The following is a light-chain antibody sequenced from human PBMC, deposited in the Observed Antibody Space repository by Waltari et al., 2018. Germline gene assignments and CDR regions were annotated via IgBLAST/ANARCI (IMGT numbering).Light chain of an antibody. CDR1: QSVSTY. J-gene: IGKJ2*01. Sequence: EIVLTQSPATLSLSPGERATLSCRASQSVSTYLAWYQQNPGQAPRLLIYDASNRATGIPARFSGSGSGTDFTLTISSLAPEDSAIYYGQQRRNWPRQYTFGQGTKLEI. CDR2: DAS. V-gene: IGKV3-11*01. CDR3: QQRRNWPRQYT.